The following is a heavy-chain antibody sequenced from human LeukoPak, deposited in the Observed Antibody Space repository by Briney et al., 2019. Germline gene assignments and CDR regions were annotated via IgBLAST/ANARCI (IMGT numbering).Heavy chain of an antibody. D-gene: IGHD3-16*02. CDR1: GGSFSGYY. V-gene: IGHV4-34*01. Sequence: PSETLSLTCAVYGGSFSGYYWSWIRQPPGKGLEWIGEINHSGSTNYNPSLKSRVTISVDTSKTQFSLKLSSVTAADTAVYYCARDVWGSYRRYHWFDPWGQGTLVTVSS. J-gene: IGHJ5*02. CDR3: ARDVWGSYRRYHWFDP. CDR2: INHSGST.